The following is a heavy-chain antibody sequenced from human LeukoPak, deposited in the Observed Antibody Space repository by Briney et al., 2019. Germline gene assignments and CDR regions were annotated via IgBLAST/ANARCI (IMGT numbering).Heavy chain of an antibody. CDR1: TFTFTDFV. D-gene: IGHD2-15*01. V-gene: IGHV3-23*01. J-gene: IGHJ5*02. CDR2: VSGSGLIT. CDR3: ARSCFTASGGGCSPEALNYFGP. Sequence: GGSLRLSCASSTFTFTDFVMSWVRQAPGRGLEWVSSVSGSGLITFYADSVKARFTISRDNSKNTLYLQMNSLTAEATAIYYCARSCFTASGGGCSPEALNYFGPWDQGTLVIVSS.